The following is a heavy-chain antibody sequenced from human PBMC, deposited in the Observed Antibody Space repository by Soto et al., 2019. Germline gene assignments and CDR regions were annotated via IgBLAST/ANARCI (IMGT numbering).Heavy chain of an antibody. CDR2: ISAYNGNT. D-gene: IGHD3-22*01. Sequence: QVQLVQCGAEVKKPGASVKVSCKASGYTCTSYGISWVRQAPGQGLEWMGWISAYNGNTNYAQKLQGRVTMTTDTSTSTAYMELRSLRSDDTAVYYCARRGGTKHYYYDSSGYYFGPWGQGTLVTVSS. CDR3: ARRGGTKHYYYDSSGYYFGP. CDR1: GYTCTSYG. V-gene: IGHV1-18*01. J-gene: IGHJ5*02.